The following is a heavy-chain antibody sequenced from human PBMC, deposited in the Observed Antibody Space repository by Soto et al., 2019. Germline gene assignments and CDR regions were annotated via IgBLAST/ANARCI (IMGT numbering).Heavy chain of an antibody. CDR1: GFTFSSYG. V-gene: IGHV3-30*18. Sequence: QVQLVESGGGVVQPGRSLRLSCAASGFTFSSYGMHWVRQAPGKGLEWVAVISYDGSNKYYADYVKGRFTISRDNTKNTLHLQKSRLRAEDAAVYYCAKGPAIVLVPAAMNYYYGMDVWGQGTTVTVSS. CDR2: ISYDGSNK. D-gene: IGHD2-2*01. J-gene: IGHJ6*02. CDR3: AKGPAIVLVPAAMNYYYGMDV.